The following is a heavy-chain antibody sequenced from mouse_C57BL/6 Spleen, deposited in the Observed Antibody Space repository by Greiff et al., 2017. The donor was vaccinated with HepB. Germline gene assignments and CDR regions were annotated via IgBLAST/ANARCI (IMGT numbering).Heavy chain of an antibody. CDR2: ISYSGST. CDR1: GYSITSGYD. J-gene: IGHJ3*01. V-gene: IGHV3-1*01. Sequence: EVKLMESGPGMVKPSQSLSLTCTVTGYSITSGYDWHWIRHFPGNKREWMGDISYSGSTNYNPSLKSRISITHDTSKNHFFLKVNSVTTEDTATYYCARGEGLLSWFAYWCPGPLVTVSA. D-gene: IGHD2-3*01. CDR3: ARGEGLLSWFAY.